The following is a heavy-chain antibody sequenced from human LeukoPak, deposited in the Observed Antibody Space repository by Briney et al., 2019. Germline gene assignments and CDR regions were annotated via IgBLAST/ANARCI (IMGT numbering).Heavy chain of an antibody. CDR3: AVIPTVTTTGSNY. J-gene: IGHJ4*02. D-gene: IGHD4-17*01. CDR2: INPNSGGT. Sequence: ASVKGSCKASGYTFTGYYMHWVRQAPGQGLEWMGQINPNSGGTNYAQKFQGRVTMTRDTSISTAYMELSRLRSDDTAVYYCAVIPTVTTTGSNYWGQGTLVTVSS. V-gene: IGHV1-2*06. CDR1: GYTFTGYY.